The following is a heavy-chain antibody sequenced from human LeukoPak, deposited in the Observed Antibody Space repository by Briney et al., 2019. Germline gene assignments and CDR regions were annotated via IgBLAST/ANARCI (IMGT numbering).Heavy chain of an antibody. V-gene: IGHV4-59*01. J-gene: IGHJ6*03. CDR2: IYYSGST. Sequence: SETLSLTCTVSGGSISSYCWSWIRQPPGKGQEWIRYIYYSGSTNYNPSLKSRVTISVDTSKNQFSLKLSSVTAADTAVYYCASHDYGDDYYYYYMDVWGKGTTVTVSS. CDR3: ASHDYGDDYYYYYMDV. D-gene: IGHD4-17*01. CDR1: GGSISSYC.